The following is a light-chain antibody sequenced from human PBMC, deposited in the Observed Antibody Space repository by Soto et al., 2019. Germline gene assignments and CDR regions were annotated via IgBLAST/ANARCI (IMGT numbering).Light chain of an antibody. V-gene: IGKV3-20*01. CDR1: PTISDNY. CDR2: GAS. CDR3: QQYGSSPDTS. Sequence: DIVLTQSPGTLSLSPGERATLSCRASPTISDNYLAWYQQKPGQSPRLLISGASIRTPGIPARLSGSGSETEVAPTVTGLAPQEFAFNYCQQYGSSPDTSFGPGPK. J-gene: IGKJ3*01.